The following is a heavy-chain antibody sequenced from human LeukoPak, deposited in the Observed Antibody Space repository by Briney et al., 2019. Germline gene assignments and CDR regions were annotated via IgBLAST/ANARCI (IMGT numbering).Heavy chain of an antibody. D-gene: IGHD6-6*01. Sequence: GGSLRLSCAASGFTFSSYAMSWVRHAPGKGLEWVSAIIISGDTTYYDAYVKGRFSISRNTSRNTLYLQMHSLRAEDTAVYYCARLISTSSSRFSDYWGQGTLVTVSS. V-gene: IGHV3-23*01. CDR2: IIISGDTT. CDR3: ARLISTSSSRFSDY. J-gene: IGHJ4*02. CDR1: GFTFSSYA.